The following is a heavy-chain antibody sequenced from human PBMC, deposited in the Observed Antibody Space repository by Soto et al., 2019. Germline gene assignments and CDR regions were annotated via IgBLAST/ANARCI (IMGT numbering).Heavy chain of an antibody. CDR2: IKSDGSGT. D-gene: IGHD3-22*01. Sequence: EVQLVESGGGLIQLGGSLRLSCAASGFTFSSYWMHWVRQAPGKGLVWVSRIKSDGSGTYYAGSVEGRFTISRDKAQNTVYLHMNSLRAENTAVYSCVRGDGDRYDGNGYLGRHWGQGTLVTVSS. J-gene: IGHJ4*02. CDR3: VRGDGDRYDGNGYLGRH. CDR1: GFTFSSYW. V-gene: IGHV3-74*01.